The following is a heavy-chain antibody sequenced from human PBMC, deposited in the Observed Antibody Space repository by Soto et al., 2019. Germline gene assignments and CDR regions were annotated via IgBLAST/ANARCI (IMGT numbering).Heavy chain of an antibody. Sequence: EVQVVESGGGLVKPGGSLRLSCAASGLSLSDAWVNWVRQAPGKGLQWVGRIKRKSDGGTTDFAAPVKGRFTISRGDSENTAYLHMNTLKVEDTALYYCSISGSNIGIDDWGQGALVTVSA. V-gene: IGHV3-15*07. CDR2: IKRKSDGGTT. J-gene: IGHJ4*02. CDR3: SISGSNIGIDD. D-gene: IGHD1-26*01. CDR1: GLSLSDAW.